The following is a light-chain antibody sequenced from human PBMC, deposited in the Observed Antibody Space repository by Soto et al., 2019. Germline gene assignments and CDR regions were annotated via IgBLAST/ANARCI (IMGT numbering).Light chain of an antibody. CDR3: GTWDSSLSAEV. V-gene: IGLV1-51*01. Sequence: QSVLTQPPSVSAAPGQTVTISCSGSSSNIGNNYVSWYQQLPGTAPKLLIYDNNKRPSVIPDRFSGSKSGTSATLGITGLQTGDEADYYCGTWDSSLSAEVFGGGTKLTVL. CDR2: DNN. J-gene: IGLJ3*02. CDR1: SSNIGNNY.